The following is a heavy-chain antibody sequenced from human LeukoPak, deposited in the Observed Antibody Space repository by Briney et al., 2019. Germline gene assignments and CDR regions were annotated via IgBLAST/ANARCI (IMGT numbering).Heavy chain of an antibody. V-gene: IGHV4-4*07. Sequence: SETLSLTCTVSGGSISSYYWSWIRQPAGKGLEWIGRIYTSGSTNYNPSLKSRVTMLVDTSKNQFSLKLSSVTAADTAVYYCAREDFFGVVISHYYYYYMDVWGKGTTVTVSS. CDR2: IYTSGST. J-gene: IGHJ6*03. D-gene: IGHD3-3*01. CDR3: AREDFFGVVISHYYYYYMDV. CDR1: GGSISSYY.